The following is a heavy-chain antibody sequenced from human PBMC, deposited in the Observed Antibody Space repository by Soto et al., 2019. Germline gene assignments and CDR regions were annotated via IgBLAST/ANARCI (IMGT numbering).Heavy chain of an antibody. V-gene: IGHV6-1*01. CDR3: ARGLRAVAGSFHFDY. Sequence: SQTLSLTCAISGDSVSSNSAAWNWIRQSPSRGLEWLGRTYYRSKWYNDYAVSVKSRITINPDTSKNQISLQLNSVTPEDTAVYYCARGLRAVAGSFHFDYWGQGTLVTVSS. CDR1: GDSVSSNSAA. CDR2: TYYRSKWYN. J-gene: IGHJ4*02. D-gene: IGHD6-19*01.